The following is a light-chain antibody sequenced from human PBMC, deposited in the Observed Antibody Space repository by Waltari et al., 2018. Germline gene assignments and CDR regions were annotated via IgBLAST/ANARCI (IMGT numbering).Light chain of an antibody. CDR1: QTVSTY. Sequence: IVLTQSPATLSSSPGERATLSCRASQTVSTYFAWFQQKPGQAPRLLIYDASNRAPGIPARFSGSGSGTDFSLTISSLEPEDFAVYYCHQRSLWPWTFGQGTKVAIK. V-gene: IGKV3-11*01. CDR3: HQRSLWPWT. CDR2: DAS. J-gene: IGKJ1*01.